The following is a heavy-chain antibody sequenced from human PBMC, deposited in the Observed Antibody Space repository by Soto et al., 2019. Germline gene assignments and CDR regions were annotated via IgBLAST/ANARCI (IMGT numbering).Heavy chain of an antibody. CDR3: TTDGLSTVTTTAVASASRYYFDY. CDR2: IKSKTDGGTT. CDR1: GFTFSNAW. D-gene: IGHD4-4*01. Sequence: PGGSLRLSCAASGFTFSNAWMSWVRQAPGKGLEWVGRIKSKTDGGTTDYAAPVKGRFTISRDDSKNTLYLQMNSLKTEDTAVYYCTTDGLSTVTTTAVASASRYYFDYWGQGT. V-gene: IGHV3-15*01. J-gene: IGHJ4*02.